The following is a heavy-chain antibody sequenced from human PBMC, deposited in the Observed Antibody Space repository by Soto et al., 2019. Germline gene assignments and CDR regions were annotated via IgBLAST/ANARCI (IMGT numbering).Heavy chain of an antibody. CDR2: IYWNDDK. J-gene: IGHJ5*02. Sequence: SGPTLVKPTQTLTLTCTFSGFSLSTSGVGVGWIRQPPGKALEWLALIYWNDDKRYSPSLKSRLTITKDTSKNQVVLTMTNMDPVDTATYYCAHTEHYYGSGNWFDPWGQGTLVTVSS. V-gene: IGHV2-5*01. CDR3: AHTEHYYGSGNWFDP. CDR1: GFSLSTSGVG. D-gene: IGHD3-10*01.